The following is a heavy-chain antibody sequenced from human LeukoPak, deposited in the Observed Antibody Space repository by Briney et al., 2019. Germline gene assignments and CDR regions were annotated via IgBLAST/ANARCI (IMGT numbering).Heavy chain of an antibody. D-gene: IGHD3-9*01. CDR1: GGTFSSYA. CDR3: ARGRYYDILAGYRHCDSQH. V-gene: IGHV1-69*13. J-gene: IGHJ1*01. CDR2: IIPIFGTA. Sequence: SVKVSCKASGGTFSSYAISWVRQAPGQGLEWMGGIIPIFGTANYAQKFQGRVTITADESTSTAYMELSRLRSEDTAVYYCARGRYYDILAGYRHCDSQHWGEGNLVTVSS.